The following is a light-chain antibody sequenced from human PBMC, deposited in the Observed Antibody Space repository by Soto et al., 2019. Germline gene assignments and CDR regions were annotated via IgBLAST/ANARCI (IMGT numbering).Light chain of an antibody. CDR2: DAS. CDR1: QTISRW. V-gene: IGKV1-5*01. J-gene: IGKJ1*01. Sequence: DIQMTQSASTLSASERDRVNITCRASQTISRWLAWYQQRPGKAPKLLIYDASSLESGVPSRFSGRGSGTQFTLTISILQPDDCATYYCQRSNIFSGTFGPGTKVDIK. CDR3: QRSNIFSGT.